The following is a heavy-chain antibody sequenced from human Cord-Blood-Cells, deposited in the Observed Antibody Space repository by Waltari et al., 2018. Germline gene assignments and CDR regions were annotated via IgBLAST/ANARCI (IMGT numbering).Heavy chain of an antibody. Sequence: QLQLQESGSGLVKPSQTLSLTCAVSGGSISSGGYSWSCIRQPPGKGLEWIGYIYHSGSTYYNPSLKSRVTISVDRSKNQFSLKLSSVTAADTAVYYCARAYDILTGYNDAFDIWGQGTMVTVSS. CDR1: GGSISSGGYS. V-gene: IGHV4-30-2*01. CDR2: IYHSGST. J-gene: IGHJ3*02. D-gene: IGHD3-9*01. CDR3: ARAYDILTGYNDAFDI.